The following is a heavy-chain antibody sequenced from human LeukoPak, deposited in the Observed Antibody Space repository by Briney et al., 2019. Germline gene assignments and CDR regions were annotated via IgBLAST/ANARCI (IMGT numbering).Heavy chain of an antibody. D-gene: IGHD6-13*01. J-gene: IGHJ4*01. CDR3: ARDGTAAGLYFDL. CDR1: GFTFTDYW. V-gene: IGHV3-7*01. Sequence: PGGSLRLSCAVSGFTFTDYWMNWLRQAPAKGLEWVASIRQDGGEKYYVDSVKGRFTISRDNTKNSLYLQMSALRAEDTAIYYCARDGTAAGLYFDLWGQGTLVTVSS. CDR2: IRQDGGEK.